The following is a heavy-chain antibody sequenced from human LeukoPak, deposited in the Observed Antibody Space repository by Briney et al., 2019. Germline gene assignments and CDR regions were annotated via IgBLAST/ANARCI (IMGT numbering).Heavy chain of an antibody. D-gene: IGHD3-16*02. CDR1: GSTFSSYG. Sequence: GGSLRLSCAASGSTFSSYGMSWVRQAPGKGLEWVSAISGSGGSTYYADSVKGRFTISRDNSKNTLYLQMNSLRAEDTAVYYCAKGEVSGGSYPDYWGQGTLVTVSS. V-gene: IGHV3-23*01. CDR3: AKGEVSGGSYPDY. CDR2: ISGSGGST. J-gene: IGHJ4*02.